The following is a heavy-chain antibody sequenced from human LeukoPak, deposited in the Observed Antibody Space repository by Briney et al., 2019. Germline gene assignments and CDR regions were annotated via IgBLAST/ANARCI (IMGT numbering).Heavy chain of an antibody. Sequence: SETLSLTCVVSGYSISSGYYWGWIRQPPGKGLEWIGSIYHSGSTYYNPSLKSRVTISVDTSKNQFSLKLSSVTAADTAVYYCARRGNAPEYYFDYWGQGTLVTVSS. D-gene: IGHD4-23*01. CDR2: IYHSGST. V-gene: IGHV4-38-2*01. CDR1: GYSISSGYY. J-gene: IGHJ4*02. CDR3: ARRGNAPEYYFDY.